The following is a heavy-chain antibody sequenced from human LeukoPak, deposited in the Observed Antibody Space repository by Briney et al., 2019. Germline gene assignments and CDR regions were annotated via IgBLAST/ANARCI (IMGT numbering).Heavy chain of an antibody. J-gene: IGHJ4*02. CDR1: GGSISSYY. CDR2: IYYSGST. D-gene: IGHD3-3*01. Sequence: QTSETLSLTCTVSGGSISSYYWSWIRQPPGKGLEWIGYIYYSGSTNYNPSLKSRVTISVDTSKNQFSLKLSSVTAADTAVYYCASLQGILGFLDYWGQGTLVTVSS. CDR3: ASLQGILGFLDY. V-gene: IGHV4-59*08.